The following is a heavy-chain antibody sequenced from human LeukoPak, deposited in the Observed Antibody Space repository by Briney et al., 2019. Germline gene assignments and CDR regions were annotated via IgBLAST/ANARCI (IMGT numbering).Heavy chain of an antibody. D-gene: IGHD3-10*01. V-gene: IGHV3-23*01. CDR3: AKDSSSHGSGSYSSIDY. CDR2: ITGSGGST. Sequence: GGSLRLSCAASGFTFSSYAMSWVRQAPGKGLEWVSAITGSGGSTYYADSVKGRFTISRDNSKNTLYLQMNSLRAEDTAVYYCAKDSSSHGSGSYSSIDYWGQGTLVTVSS. J-gene: IGHJ4*02. CDR1: GFTFSSYA.